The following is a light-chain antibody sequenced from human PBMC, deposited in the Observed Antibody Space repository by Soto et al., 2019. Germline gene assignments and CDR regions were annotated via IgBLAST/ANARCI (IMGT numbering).Light chain of an antibody. CDR2: GAS. CDR3: QQYNSWLWT. CDR1: QSVSSK. Sequence: EIVMTQSPATLSVSPWEGATLSCRASQSVSSKLAWYQQKPGQAPRLLIYGASTRATGIPARFSGSGSGTEFTLIISSLHSEDSAVYYCQQYNSWLWTFGQGTKVEIK. V-gene: IGKV3-15*01. J-gene: IGKJ1*01.